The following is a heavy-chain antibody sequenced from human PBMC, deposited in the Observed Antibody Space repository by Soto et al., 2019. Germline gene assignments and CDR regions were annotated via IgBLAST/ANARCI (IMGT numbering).Heavy chain of an antibody. CDR1: GGSSSSSSYY. V-gene: IGHV4-39*01. CDR2: LYYSGST. D-gene: IGHD2-8*02. J-gene: IGHJ4*02. Sequence: PSQTRSLTCTVSGGSSSSSSYYWGWIRQPPGKGLEWIGSLYYSGSTYYNPSLKSRVPISVDTSKNQFSLKLSSVTDADTAVYYCARLDEITGYFDYWGQGTLVTVSS. CDR3: ARLDEITGYFDY.